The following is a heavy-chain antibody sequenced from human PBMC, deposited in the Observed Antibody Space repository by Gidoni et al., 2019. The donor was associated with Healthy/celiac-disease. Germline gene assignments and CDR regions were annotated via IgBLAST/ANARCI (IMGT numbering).Heavy chain of an antibody. Sequence: EVQLVQSGAEVKKPGESLKISCKGSGYRFTSYWIGWVRQMPGKGLEWLGIIYPGDSDTRYSPSFQGQVTISADKSISTAYLQWSSLKASDTAMYYCARLNGPSYYYDSSGYPDYWGQGTLVTVSS. V-gene: IGHV5-51*01. CDR1: GYRFTSYW. J-gene: IGHJ4*02. CDR3: ARLNGPSYYYDSSGYPDY. D-gene: IGHD3-22*01. CDR2: IYPGDSDT.